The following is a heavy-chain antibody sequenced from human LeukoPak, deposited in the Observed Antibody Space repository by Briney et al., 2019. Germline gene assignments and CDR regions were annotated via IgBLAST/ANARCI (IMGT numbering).Heavy chain of an antibody. CDR2: IIPIFGTA. V-gene: IGHV1-69*05. Sequence: ASVKVSCKASGGTFSSYAISRVRQAPGQGLEWMGGIIPIFGTANYAQKFQGRVTITTDESTSTAYMELSSLRSEDTAVYYCARGPGYCTNGVCYTFDYWGQGTLVTVSS. CDR1: GGTFSSYA. J-gene: IGHJ4*02. CDR3: ARGPGYCTNGVCYTFDY. D-gene: IGHD2-8*01.